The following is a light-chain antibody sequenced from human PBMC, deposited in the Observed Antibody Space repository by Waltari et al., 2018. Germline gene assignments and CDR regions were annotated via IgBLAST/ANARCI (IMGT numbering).Light chain of an antibody. J-gene: IGKJ4*01. CDR3: QQYDGIVVT. Sequence: EIVLTQSPGTMSLSPGDRATLSCRASQTVSTIGLSWYQQKPGQAPRVLIYSTYNRATGIPDRFSGSGSGTDFTLTINRLAPEDFAMYYCQQYDGIVVTFGGGTKVEI. CDR2: STY. CDR1: QTVSTIG. V-gene: IGKV3-20*01.